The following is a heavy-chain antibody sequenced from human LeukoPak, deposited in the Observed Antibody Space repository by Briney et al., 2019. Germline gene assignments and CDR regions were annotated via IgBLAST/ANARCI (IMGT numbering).Heavy chain of an antibody. Sequence: GGSLRLSCAASGFTFSTYWMSWVRQAPGKGLEWVANIKQDGSEKYYVVSVEGRFTISRDNAKNSLFLQMNSLRAEDTAVYYCVRAQGLGESENHWGQGTLVTVSS. CDR3: VRAQGLGESENH. CDR1: GFTFSTYW. D-gene: IGHD3-16*01. J-gene: IGHJ4*02. CDR2: IKQDGSEK. V-gene: IGHV3-7*01.